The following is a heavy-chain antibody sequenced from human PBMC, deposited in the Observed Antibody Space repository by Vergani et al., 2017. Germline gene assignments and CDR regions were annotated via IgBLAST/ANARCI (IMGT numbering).Heavy chain of an antibody. J-gene: IGHJ6*03. D-gene: IGHD2-15*01. Sequence: EVQLLESGGGLVQPGGSLRLSCAASGFTFSNAWMSWVRQAPGKGLEWVGRIKSKTDGGTTDYAAPVKGRFTISRDDSKNTLYLQMNSLKTEDTAVYYCTTDLGYCSGGSCSRYYYYYMDVWGKGTTVTVSS. CDR1: GFTFSNAW. V-gene: IGHV3-15*01. CDR2: IKSKTDGGTT. CDR3: TTDLGYCSGGSCSRYYYYYMDV.